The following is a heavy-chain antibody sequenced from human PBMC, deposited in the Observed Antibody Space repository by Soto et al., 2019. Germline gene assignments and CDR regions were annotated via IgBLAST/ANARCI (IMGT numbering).Heavy chain of an antibody. CDR3: ARHSHYDYIWGSYQYFDY. CDR2: IYYSGST. D-gene: IGHD3-16*02. CDR1: GGSISSYY. J-gene: IGHJ4*02. V-gene: IGHV4-59*08. Sequence: PSETLSLTCTVSGGSISSYYWSWIRQPPGKGLEWIGYIYYSGSTNYNPSLKSRVTISVDTSKNQFSLKLSSVTAADTAVYYCARHSHYDYIWGSYQYFDYWGQGTLVTVSS.